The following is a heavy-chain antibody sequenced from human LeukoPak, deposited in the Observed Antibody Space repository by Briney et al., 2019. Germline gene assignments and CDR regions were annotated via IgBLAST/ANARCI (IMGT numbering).Heavy chain of an antibody. V-gene: IGHV3-23*01. Sequence: GGSLRLSCAASGFTLSTYTMSWVRQAPGKGLEWVSAISGSGGSTYYADSVKGRFTISRDNSKNTLYLQMNSLRAEDTAVYYCAKESTGHFDYWGQGTLVTVSS. CDR2: ISGSGGST. CDR1: GFTLSTYT. CDR3: AKESTGHFDY. J-gene: IGHJ4*02. D-gene: IGHD1-1*01.